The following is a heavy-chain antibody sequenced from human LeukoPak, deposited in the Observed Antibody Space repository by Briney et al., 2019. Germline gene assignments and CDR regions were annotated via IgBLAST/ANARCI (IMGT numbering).Heavy chain of an antibody. D-gene: IGHD5-24*01. CDR3: ARLGLYDGYTHDS. CDR2: FSTSGST. V-gene: IGHV4-4*08. J-gene: IGHJ4*02. CDR1: GGSISTSY. Sequence: SETLSLTCTVSGGSISTSYWNWIRQPPGKGLEWIGYFSTSGSTNYNPSLQSRVTISVDTSKNHFSLDLRSVTAADTAVYFCARLGLYDGYTHDSWGQGTLVTVSS.